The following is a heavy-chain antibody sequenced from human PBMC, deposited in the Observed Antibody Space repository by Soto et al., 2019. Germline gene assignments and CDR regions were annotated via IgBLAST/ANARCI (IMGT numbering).Heavy chain of an antibody. CDR2: TRNKANRYTT. CDR3: ARDTGGSYDY. V-gene: IGHV3-72*01. CDR1: GFTFSDYY. D-gene: IGHD3-16*01. Sequence: EVQLVESGGGLVQPGGSLRLSCAASGFTFSDYYMDWVRQVPGKGLEWVGRTRNKANRYTTEYAASVRGRFSISRDDSKDSMYLQMYSLKTEDTAVYYCARDTGGSYDYWGQGALVTVSS. J-gene: IGHJ4*02.